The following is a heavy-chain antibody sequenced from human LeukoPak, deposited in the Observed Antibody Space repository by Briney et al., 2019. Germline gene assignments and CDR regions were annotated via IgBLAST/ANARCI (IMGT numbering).Heavy chain of an antibody. V-gene: IGHV4-39*07. Sequence: MSSETLSLTCTVSGGSISSSSYYWGWIRQPPGKGLEWIGSIYYSGSTYYNPSLKSRVTISVDTSKNQFSLKLSSVTAADTAVYYCASGPKGRVVDYWGQGTLVTVSS. CDR2: IYYSGST. CDR3: ASGPKGRVVDY. D-gene: IGHD2-21*01. CDR1: GGSISSSSYY. J-gene: IGHJ4*02.